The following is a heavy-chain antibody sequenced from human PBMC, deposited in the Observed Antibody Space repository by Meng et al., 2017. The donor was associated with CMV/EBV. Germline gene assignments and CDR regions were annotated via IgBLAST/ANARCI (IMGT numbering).Heavy chain of an antibody. V-gene: IGHV1-69*05. Sequence: SVKVSCKASGGTFSSYAISWVRQAPGQGLEWLGGIIPIFGTANYDQKFQGGVTITTDESTSTAYMELSSLRSEDTAVYYCAREGTFGDFWSGYYSYYGMDVWGQGTTVTVSS. CDR3: AREGTFGDFWSGYYSYYGMDV. CDR1: GGTFSSYA. CDR2: IIPIFGTA. D-gene: IGHD3-3*01. J-gene: IGHJ6*02.